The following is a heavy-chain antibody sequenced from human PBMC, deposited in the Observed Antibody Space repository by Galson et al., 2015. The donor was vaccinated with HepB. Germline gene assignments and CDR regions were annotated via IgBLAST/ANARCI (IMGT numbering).Heavy chain of an antibody. Sequence: SVKVSCKASGYTFTSYGISWVRQAPGQGLEWMGWISAYNGNTNYAQKLQGRVTMTTDTSTSTAYMELRSLRSEDTAVYYCASEYQLLSGFDIWGQGTMVTVSS. CDR3: ASEYQLLSGFDI. J-gene: IGHJ3*02. CDR2: ISAYNGNT. V-gene: IGHV1-18*01. CDR1: GYTFTSYG. D-gene: IGHD2-2*01.